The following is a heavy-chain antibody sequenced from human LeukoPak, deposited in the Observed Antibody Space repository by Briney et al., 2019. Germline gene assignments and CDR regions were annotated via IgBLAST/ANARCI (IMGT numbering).Heavy chain of an antibody. V-gene: IGHV3-33*01. J-gene: IGHJ4*02. D-gene: IGHD1/OR15-1a*01. CDR2: IWYDGSNK. Sequence: GRSPRLSCAASGFTFSSYGMHWVRQAPGKGLEWVAVIWYDGSNKYYADSVKGRFTISRDNSKNTLYLQMNSLRAEDTAVYYCARANPGTVDYWGQGTLVTVSS. CDR3: ARANPGTVDY. CDR1: GFTFSSYG.